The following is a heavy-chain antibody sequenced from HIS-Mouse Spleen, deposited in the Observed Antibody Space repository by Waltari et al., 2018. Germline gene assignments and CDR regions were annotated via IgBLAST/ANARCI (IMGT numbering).Heavy chain of an antibody. Sequence: QLQLQESGPGLVKPSETLSLTCTVSGGSISSSSYYWGWIRQPPGKGLEWIGSIDSSGSTDYNHALKSRVTISVDTSKNQFSLKLSSVTAADTAVYYCAREIPYSSSWYDWYFDLWGRGTLVTVSS. V-gene: IGHV4-39*07. CDR2: IDSSGST. J-gene: IGHJ2*01. D-gene: IGHD6-13*01. CDR3: AREIPYSSSWYDWYFDL. CDR1: GGSISSSSYY.